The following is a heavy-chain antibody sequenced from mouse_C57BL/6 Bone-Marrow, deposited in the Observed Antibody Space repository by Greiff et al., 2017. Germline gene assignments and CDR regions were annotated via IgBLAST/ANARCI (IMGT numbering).Heavy chain of an antibody. CDR1: GYAFSSSW. J-gene: IGHJ3*01. CDR3: AKLGPWCAY. V-gene: IGHV1-82*01. Sequence: QVQLQQSGPELVKPGASVKISCKASGYAFSSSWMNWVKQRPGKGLEWIGRIYPGDGDTNYNGKFKGKATLTADKSSSTAYMQLSSLTSEYSAVYFCAKLGPWCAYWGQGTLVTVSA. CDR2: IYPGDGDT. D-gene: IGHD4-1*01.